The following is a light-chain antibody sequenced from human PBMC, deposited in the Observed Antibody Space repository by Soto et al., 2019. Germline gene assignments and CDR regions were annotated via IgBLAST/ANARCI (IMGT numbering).Light chain of an antibody. V-gene: IGKV3-20*01. Sequence: EIVLTQSPGTLSLSPGERATLSCRASQIFGSSYLAWYQQTPGQPPRLLIFGASTRAAGVPDRFSGSGSGTDFTLNISSLRSEDIAVYFCQQYGDSPWTFGQGTKVEF. CDR1: QIFGSSY. J-gene: IGKJ1*01. CDR2: GAS. CDR3: QQYGDSPWT.